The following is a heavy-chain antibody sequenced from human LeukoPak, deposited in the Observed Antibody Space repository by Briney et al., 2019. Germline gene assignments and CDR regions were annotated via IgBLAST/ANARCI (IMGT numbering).Heavy chain of an antibody. CDR3: AKDIVIVPEAPWYFDY. V-gene: IGHV1-2*02. CDR1: GYTFIGYY. D-gene: IGHD2/OR15-2a*01. J-gene: IGHJ4*02. Sequence: ASVKVSCKASGYTFIGYYMHWVRQAPGQGLEWMGWINPNSGGTNYAQKFQGRVTMTSDTSISTAYMELSRLRSDVTAVYYCAKDIVIVPEAPWYFDYWGQGTLVTVSS. CDR2: INPNSGGT.